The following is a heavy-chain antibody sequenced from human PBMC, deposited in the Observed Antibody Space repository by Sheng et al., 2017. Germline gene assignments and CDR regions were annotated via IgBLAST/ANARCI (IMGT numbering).Heavy chain of an antibody. D-gene: IGHD4-17*01. CDR1: GFTFSSYS. CDR2: ITSGSRYI. J-gene: IGHJ4*02. V-gene: IGHV3-21*01. CDR3: ARATVTTQIRTFDY. Sequence: EVQLVESWGGLVKPGGSLRLSCAASGFTFSSYSMNWVRQAPGKGLEWVSSITSGSRYIYYADSVQGRFTISRDNAKNSLYLQMNSLRAEDTAVYYCARATVTTQIRTFDYWGQGTLVTVSS.